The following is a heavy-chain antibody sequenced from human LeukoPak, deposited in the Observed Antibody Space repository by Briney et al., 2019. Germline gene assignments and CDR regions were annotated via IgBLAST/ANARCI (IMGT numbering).Heavy chain of an antibody. Sequence: SETLSLTCTVSGGSISSSSYYWGWIRQPPGKGLEWIGSIYYSGSTNYNPSLKSRVTMSVDTSKNQFSLKLSSVTAADTAVYYCARDGNSGWYFYYFDYWGQGTLVTVSS. D-gene: IGHD6-19*01. V-gene: IGHV4-39*07. CDR3: ARDGNSGWYFYYFDY. CDR2: IYYSGST. J-gene: IGHJ4*02. CDR1: GGSISSSSYY.